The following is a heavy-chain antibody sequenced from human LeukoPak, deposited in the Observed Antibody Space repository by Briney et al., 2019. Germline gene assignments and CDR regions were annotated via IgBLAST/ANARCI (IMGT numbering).Heavy chain of an antibody. CDR1: GFTFSSFW. D-gene: IGHD2-21*02. V-gene: IGHV3-43*01. Sequence: PGGSLRLSCVASGFTFSSFWMHWVRQAPGKGLEWVSLISWDGGSTYYADSVKGRFTISRDNSKNSLYLQMNSLRTEDTALYYCAKGYCGGDCYPNDYFDYWGQGTLVTVSS. CDR3: AKGYCGGDCYPNDYFDY. J-gene: IGHJ4*02. CDR2: ISWDGGST.